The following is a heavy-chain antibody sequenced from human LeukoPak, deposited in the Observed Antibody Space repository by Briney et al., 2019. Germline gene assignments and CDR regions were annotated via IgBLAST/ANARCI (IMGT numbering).Heavy chain of an antibody. D-gene: IGHD1/OR15-1a*01. Sequence: SVKVSCKASGGTFSSYAISWVRQAPGQGLEWMGRIIPILGIANYAQKFQGRVTITADKSTSTAYMELSSLRSEDTAVYYCARTRGNNNPGFHFHGMDVWGQGTTVTVP. CDR2: IIPILGIA. CDR1: GGTFSSYA. CDR3: ARTRGNNNPGFHFHGMDV. J-gene: IGHJ6*02. V-gene: IGHV1-69*04.